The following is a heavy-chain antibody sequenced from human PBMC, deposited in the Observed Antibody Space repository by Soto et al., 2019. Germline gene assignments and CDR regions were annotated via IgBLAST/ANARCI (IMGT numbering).Heavy chain of an antibody. Sequence: PSETLSLTCTVSGGTVSSGGYYWSWIRQPPGKGLEWIGYISSRGSANYNPSLKSRVTISKDTSKNQVVLTMTNVDPVDTATYYCARTSGWYPEHYFDFWGQGTLVTVSS. CDR2: ISSRGSA. CDR1: GGTVSSGGYY. CDR3: ARTSGWYPEHYFDF. D-gene: IGHD6-19*01. V-gene: IGHV4-61*08. J-gene: IGHJ4*02.